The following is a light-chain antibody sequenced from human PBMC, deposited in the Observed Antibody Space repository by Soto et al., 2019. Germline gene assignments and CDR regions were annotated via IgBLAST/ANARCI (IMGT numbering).Light chain of an antibody. CDR3: QKYGSSPPYT. CDR1: RTFASSY. J-gene: IGKJ5*01. Sequence: EIVLTQSPDTLSLSPGERATLACRASRTFASSYLAWYQQKPGQAPRLLIYAASTRATGIPDRFSGSGSGADFSLTISRLEPEDFAVYYCQKYGSSPPYTFGQGTRLEIK. CDR2: AAS. V-gene: IGKV3-20*01.